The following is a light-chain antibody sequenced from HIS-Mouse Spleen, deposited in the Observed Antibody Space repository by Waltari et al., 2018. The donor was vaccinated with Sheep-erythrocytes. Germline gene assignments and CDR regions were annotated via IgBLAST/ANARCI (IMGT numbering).Light chain of an antibody. V-gene: IGLV2-23*01. J-gene: IGLJ3*02. CDR3: CSYAGSSTPWV. Sequence: QSALTQPASVSGSPGQSITISCTGTSSDVGSYNLVSWYQQHPGKAPKLMIYEGSKRRSGVSTRFSGSKSGNTASLTISWLQAEDEADYYCCSYAGSSTPWVFGGGTKLTVL. CDR2: EGS. CDR1: SSDVGSYNL.